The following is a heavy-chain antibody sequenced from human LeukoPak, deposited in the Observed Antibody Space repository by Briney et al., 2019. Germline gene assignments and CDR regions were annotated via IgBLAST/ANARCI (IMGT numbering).Heavy chain of an antibody. CDR2: IYYSGST. Sequence: PSETLSLTCTVSGGSISSYYWSWLRQPRGKGLEWIGYIYYSGSTNYNPSLKSRVTISVDASKNQFSLKLSSVTAADTAVYYCARDLRAVRGWFDPWGQGTLVTVSS. CDR1: GGSISSYY. CDR3: ARDLRAVRGWFDP. J-gene: IGHJ5*02. D-gene: IGHD6-19*01. V-gene: IGHV4-59*01.